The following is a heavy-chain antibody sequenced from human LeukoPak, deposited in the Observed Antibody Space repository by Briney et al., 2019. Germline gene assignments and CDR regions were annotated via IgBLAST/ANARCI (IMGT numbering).Heavy chain of an antibody. CDR2: MNPNSGNT. CDR1: GYTFTSYD. D-gene: IGHD6-13*01. Sequence: GASVKVPCKASGYTFTSYDINWVRQATGQGLEWMGWMNPNSGNTGYAQKFQGRVTMTGNTSISTAYMELSSLRSEDTAVYYCARVFGSSWYNPYYYYGMDVWGQGTTVTVSS. CDR3: ARVFGSSWYNPYYYYGMDV. V-gene: IGHV1-8*01. J-gene: IGHJ6*02.